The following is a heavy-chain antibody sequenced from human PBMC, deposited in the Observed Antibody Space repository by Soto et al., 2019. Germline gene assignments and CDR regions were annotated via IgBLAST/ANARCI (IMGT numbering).Heavy chain of an antibody. V-gene: IGHV3-33*01. D-gene: IGHD5-18*01. CDR2: IWYDGSNK. Sequence: QVQLVESGGGVVQPGRSLRLSCAASGFTFSSYGMHWVRQAPGKGLEWVAGIWYDGSNKYYADSVKGRFTISRDNSKNTLSLQMNSLSAEDTAVYYCARDQGEYSYDYWGQGTLVTVSS. CDR1: GFTFSSYG. CDR3: ARDQGEYSYDY. J-gene: IGHJ4*02.